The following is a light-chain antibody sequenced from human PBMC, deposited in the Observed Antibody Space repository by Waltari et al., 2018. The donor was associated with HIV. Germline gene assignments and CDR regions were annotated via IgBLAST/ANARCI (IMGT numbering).Light chain of an antibody. J-gene: IGLJ2*01. Sequence: SYVVTQPPSVSVAPGETATSTCGGNKIGGESVHWYQQKPGQAPVLVIYDDSDRPSGIPERLSASNSGNTATLTISRVEAGDEADYYCQVWDIRSDSVVFGGGTKLTVL. V-gene: IGLV3-21*04. CDR1: KIGGES. CDR3: QVWDIRSDSVV. CDR2: DDS.